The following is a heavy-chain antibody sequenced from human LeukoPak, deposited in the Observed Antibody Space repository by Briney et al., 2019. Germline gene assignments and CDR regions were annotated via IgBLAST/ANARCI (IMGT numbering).Heavy chain of an antibody. CDR3: ARAPEYYDSSGYYSFYFDY. CDR2: INPNSGGT. CDR1: GYTFTGYY. J-gene: IGHJ4*02. V-gene: IGHV1-2*04. D-gene: IGHD3-22*01. Sequence: ASVKVSCKASGYTFTGYYMHWVRQAPGQGLEWMGWINPNSGGTNYAQKFQGWVTMTRDTSISTAYMELSRLRSDDTAVYYCARAPEYYDSSGYYSFYFDYWGQGTLVTVSS.